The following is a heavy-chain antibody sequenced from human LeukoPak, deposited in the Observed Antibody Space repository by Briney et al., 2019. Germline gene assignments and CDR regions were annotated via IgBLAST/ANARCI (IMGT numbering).Heavy chain of an antibody. Sequence: PGGSLRLSCAASGFTFSSYDMSWVRQAPGRGLEWVSLIRGSGDYTYYADSVKGRFTISRDNSKNTLYLQMNSLRAEDTAVYYCARVVCSSTSCYIGAFDIWGQGTMVTVSS. D-gene: IGHD2-2*02. CDR3: ARVVCSSTSCYIGAFDI. CDR1: GFTFSSYD. CDR2: IRGSGDYT. V-gene: IGHV3-23*01. J-gene: IGHJ3*02.